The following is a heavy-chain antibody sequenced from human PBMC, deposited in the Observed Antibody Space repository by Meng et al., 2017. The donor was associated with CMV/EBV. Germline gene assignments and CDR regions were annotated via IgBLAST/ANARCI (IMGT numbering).Heavy chain of an antibody. CDR1: GGSISSSSYY. J-gene: IGHJ6*02. CDR3: ARDPWSQSARDYYYYGMDV. V-gene: IGHV4-39*07. CDR2: IYYSGST. Sequence: SETLSLTCTVSGGSISSSSYYWGWIRQPPGKGLEWIGSIYYSGSTYYNPSLKSRVTISVDTSKNQFSLKLSSVTAADTAVYYCARDPWSQSARDYYYYGMDVWGQGTTVTVSS. D-gene: IGHD3-3*01.